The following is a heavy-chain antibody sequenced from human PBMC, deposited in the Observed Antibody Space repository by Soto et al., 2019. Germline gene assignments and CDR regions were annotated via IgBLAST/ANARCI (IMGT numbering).Heavy chain of an antibody. CDR3: ARVVQLERHNWFEP. V-gene: IGHV1-18*01. J-gene: IGHJ5*02. Sequence: ASLKVSCKASGYTFTSYGISWVRRAPGQGLEWMGWISAYNGNTNYAQKLQGRVTMTTDTSTSTAYMELRSLRSDDTAVYYCARVVQLERHNWFEPWGQRTLVTVSS. CDR1: GYTFTSYG. D-gene: IGHD1-1*01. CDR2: ISAYNGNT.